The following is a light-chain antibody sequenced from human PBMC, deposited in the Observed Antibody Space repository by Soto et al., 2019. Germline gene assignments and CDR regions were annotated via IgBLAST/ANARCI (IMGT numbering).Light chain of an antibody. CDR2: DAS. V-gene: IGKV1-6*01. Sequence: AIQMTQSPSSLSAFVGDRVTITCRACQGIRYDLGWYQQKPGKAPKLLIYDASSLQSGVPSRFSGSGSGTDFTLTISSLQPEDFATYYCLQDYNYPYTFGQGTKLEIK. J-gene: IGKJ2*01. CDR3: LQDYNYPYT. CDR1: QGIRYD.